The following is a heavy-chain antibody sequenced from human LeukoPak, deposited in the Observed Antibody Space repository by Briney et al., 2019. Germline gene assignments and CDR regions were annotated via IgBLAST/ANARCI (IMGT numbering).Heavy chain of an antibody. CDR2: ISSSGSTI. J-gene: IGHJ4*02. D-gene: IGHD2-2*01. Sequence: PGGSLRLSCAASGFTFSDYYMSWIRQAPGKGLEWVSYISSSGSTIYYADSVKGRFTISRDNAKNSLYLQMNSLRAEDTAVYYCARALSSTSCYGCNGYWGQGTLVTVSS. CDR3: ARALSSTSCYGCNGY. V-gene: IGHV3-11*01. CDR1: GFTFSDYY.